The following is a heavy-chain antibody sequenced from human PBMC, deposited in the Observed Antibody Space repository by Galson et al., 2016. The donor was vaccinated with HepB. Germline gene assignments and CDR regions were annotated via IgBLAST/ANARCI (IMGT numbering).Heavy chain of an antibody. D-gene: IGHD3-9*01. CDR3: VKDGGDFDWFPPDAFDI. Sequence: SLRLSCAASGFVFSSYGIHWVRQAPGKGLEWVALIWHDGSNQYYADSVKGRFTISRDNSKNTVYLQMSSLRAEDTAVYYCVKDGGDFDWFPPDAFDIWGQGTMATVSS. V-gene: IGHV3-30*02. J-gene: IGHJ3*02. CDR2: IWHDGSNQ. CDR1: GFVFSSYG.